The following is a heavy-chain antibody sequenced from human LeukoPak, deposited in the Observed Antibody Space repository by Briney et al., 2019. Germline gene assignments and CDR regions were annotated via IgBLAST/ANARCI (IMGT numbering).Heavy chain of an antibody. D-gene: IGHD2-15*01. CDR3: ARVVEYCSGGSCYSFLDY. CDR1: GFTFSSYS. Sequence: PGGSLRLSCAASGFTFSSYSMNWVRQAPGKGLEWVSSISSSSSYIYYADSVKGRFTISRDNAKNSLYLQMNSLRAEDTAVYYCARVVEYCSGGSCYSFLDYWGQGTLVTVSS. CDR2: ISSSSSYI. J-gene: IGHJ4*02. V-gene: IGHV3-21*01.